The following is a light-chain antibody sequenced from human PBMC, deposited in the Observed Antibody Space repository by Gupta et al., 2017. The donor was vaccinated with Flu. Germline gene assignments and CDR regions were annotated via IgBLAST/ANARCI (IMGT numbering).Light chain of an antibody. Sequence: SALTQTPSVTESPGPSATIYCTGTSSDVGTYNRVSWYQQPPGTAPKLMIYEVSNRPSGVPDRFSGSKSGNTASLTISGLQGEDEADYYCSSYTSSSTFVFGTGTKVTVL. CDR3: SSYTSSSTFV. CDR2: EVS. V-gene: IGLV2-18*02. J-gene: IGLJ1*01. CDR1: SSDVGTYNR.